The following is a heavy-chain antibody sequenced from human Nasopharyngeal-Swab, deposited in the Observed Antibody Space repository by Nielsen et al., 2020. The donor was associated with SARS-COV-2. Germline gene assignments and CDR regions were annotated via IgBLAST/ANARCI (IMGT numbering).Heavy chain of an antibody. V-gene: IGHV4-34*01. CDR3: ARGPDQFHSFDN. Sequence: SETLSLTCAVYGGSFTDYHWSWIRLLPGKGLEWIGEINHRGGTAYNSSLKSRVTISVDTSKNQFSLELRSVTAADTGVYFCARGPDQFHSFDNWDQGRLVTVSS. D-gene: IGHD2-2*01. J-gene: IGHJ4*02. CDR2: INHRGGT. CDR1: GGSFTDYH.